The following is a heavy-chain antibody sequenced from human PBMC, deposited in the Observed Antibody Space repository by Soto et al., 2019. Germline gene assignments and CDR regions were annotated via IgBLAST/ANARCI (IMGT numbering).Heavy chain of an antibody. V-gene: IGHV4-39*07. CDR1: GGSVSSDSYS. J-gene: IGHJ4*02. D-gene: IGHD5-18*01. Sequence: SSETLSLTCTVSGGSVSSDSYSWGWIRQSPGKGLEWIAYIYSSENTYYNPSLQSRVTISVDTSKNEFSLRLSSVTAADTAVYYCARTLYSYGPRFDYWGQGTLVTVSS. CDR2: IYSSENT. CDR3: ARTLYSYGPRFDY.